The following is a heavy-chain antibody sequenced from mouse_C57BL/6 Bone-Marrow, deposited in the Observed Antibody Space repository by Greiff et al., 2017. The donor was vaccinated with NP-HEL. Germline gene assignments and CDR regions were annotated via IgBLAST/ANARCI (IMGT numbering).Heavy chain of an antibody. CDR3: VRVTGFAY. J-gene: IGHJ3*01. V-gene: IGHV10-1*01. D-gene: IGHD2-1*01. CDR2: IRSKSNNYAT. Sequence: EVKLMESGGGLVQPKGSLKLSCAASGFSFNTYAMNWVRQAPGKGLEWVARIRSKSNNYATYYADSVKDRFTISRDDSESMLYLQMNNLKTEDTAMYYCVRVTGFAYWGQGTLVTVSA. CDR1: GFSFNTYA.